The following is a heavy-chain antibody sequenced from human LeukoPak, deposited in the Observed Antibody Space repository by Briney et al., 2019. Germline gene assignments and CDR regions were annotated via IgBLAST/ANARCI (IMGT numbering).Heavy chain of an antibody. CDR2: ISYDGSNK. Sequence: GGSLRLSCAASGFTFSSYAMHWVRQAPGKGLEWVAVISYDGSNKYYADSVKGRFTISRDNAKNSLYLQMNSLRAEDTAVYYCARDRAVAESSYWYFDLWGRGTLVTVSS. J-gene: IGHJ2*01. CDR3: ARDRAVAESSYWYFDL. CDR1: GFTFSSYA. V-gene: IGHV3-30*04. D-gene: IGHD6-19*01.